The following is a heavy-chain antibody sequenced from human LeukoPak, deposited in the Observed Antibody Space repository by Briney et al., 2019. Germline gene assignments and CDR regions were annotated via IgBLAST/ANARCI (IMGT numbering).Heavy chain of an antibody. CDR1: GGSVSSNGYF. V-gene: IGHV4-34*01. CDR3: ASARFGGGSGYY. CDR2: INHSGST. Sequence: PSETLSLTCTVSGGSVSSNGYFWSRIRQPPGKGLEWIGEINHSGSTNYNPSLKGRVTISVDTSKNQFSLKLSSVTAADTAVYYCASARFGGGSGYYWGQGTLVTVSS. J-gene: IGHJ4*02. D-gene: IGHD2-15*01.